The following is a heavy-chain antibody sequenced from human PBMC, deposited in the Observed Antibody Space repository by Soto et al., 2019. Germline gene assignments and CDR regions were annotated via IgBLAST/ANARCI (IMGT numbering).Heavy chain of an antibody. V-gene: IGHV1-69*13. CDR1: GGTFSSYA. CDR3: ARRKGGRLGDLLDFDY. CDR2: IIPIFGTA. D-gene: IGHD3-16*01. J-gene: IGHJ4*02. Sequence: GASVKVSCKASGGTFSSYAISWVRQAPGQGLEWMGGIIPIFGTANYAQKFQGRVTITADESTSTAYMELSSRRSEDTAVYYCARRKGGRLGDLLDFDYWGQGTLVTVSS.